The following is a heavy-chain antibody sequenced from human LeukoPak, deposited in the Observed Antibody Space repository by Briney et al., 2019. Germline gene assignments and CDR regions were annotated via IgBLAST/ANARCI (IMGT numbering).Heavy chain of an antibody. CDR2: ISSSGSTI. D-gene: IGHD2-15*01. CDR1: GFTFSSYE. J-gene: IGHJ6*03. V-gene: IGHV3-48*03. Sequence: GGSLRLSCAASGFTFSSYEMNWVRQAPGKGLEWVPYISSSGSTIYYADSVKGRFTISRDNSKNTLYLQMNSLRAEDTAIYYCAKNGDRGAYCSGGSCYPYYYYNMDVWGKGTTVTISS. CDR3: AKNGDRGAYCSGGSCYPYYYYNMDV.